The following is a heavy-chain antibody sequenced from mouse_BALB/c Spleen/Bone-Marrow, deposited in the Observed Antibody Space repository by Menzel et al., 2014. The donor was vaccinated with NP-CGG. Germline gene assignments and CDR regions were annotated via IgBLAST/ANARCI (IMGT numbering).Heavy chain of an antibody. D-gene: IGHD1-1*01. J-gene: IGHJ4*01. CDR3: ARNLYYGSSLYAMDY. V-gene: IGHV2-2*02. CDR2: IWSGGST. Sequence: VQLQQSGPGLVQPSQSLSITCTVSGFSLTTYGVHWVRQSPGKGLEWLGVIWSGGSTDYNAAFISRLSITNDNSKSXVFFKMNSLQANDTAIYYCARNLYYGSSLYAMDYWGQGTSVTVSS. CDR1: GFSLTTYG.